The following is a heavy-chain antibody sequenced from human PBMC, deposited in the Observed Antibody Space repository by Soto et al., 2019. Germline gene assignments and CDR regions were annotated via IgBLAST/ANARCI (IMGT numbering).Heavy chain of an antibody. CDR1: GFTFSSYS. CDR2: ITTTSSDI. D-gene: IGHD3-10*01. V-gene: IGHV3-21*01. CDR3: ARRPTVWFGEGFDY. J-gene: IGHJ4*02. Sequence: EVQLVESGGGLVKPGGSLRLSCAASGFTFSSYSMNWVRQAPGKGLEWVSSITTTSSDIYYADSLKGRFTASRDNTKNSMYPQMNSLRAEDTAVYYCARRPTVWFGEGFDYWGQGTLVTVSS.